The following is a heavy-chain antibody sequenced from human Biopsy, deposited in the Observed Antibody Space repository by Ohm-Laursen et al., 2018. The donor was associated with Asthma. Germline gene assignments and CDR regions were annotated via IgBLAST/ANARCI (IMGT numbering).Heavy chain of an antibody. D-gene: IGHD1-26*01. Sequence: SLRLSCSASGFRFSSYAMHWVRQAPGKGLDWVAVISFDGSNKNYTDSVKGRFTISRDNSRNTLHLQMNSLRAEDTAVYYCAKDVFPGWELRRGPDYWGQGTLVTVSS. V-gene: IGHV3-30*18. CDR3: AKDVFPGWELRRGPDY. CDR2: ISFDGSNK. CDR1: GFRFSSYA. J-gene: IGHJ4*02.